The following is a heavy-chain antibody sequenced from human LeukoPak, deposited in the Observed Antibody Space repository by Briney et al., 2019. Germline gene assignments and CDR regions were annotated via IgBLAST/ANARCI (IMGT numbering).Heavy chain of an antibody. Sequence: SETLSLTCTVSGGSISSGGYYWSWIRQPPGKGLEWIGYIYHSGSTYYNPSLKSRVTISVDRSKNQFSLKLSSVTAADTAVYYCARGPYSNFDYWGQGTLVTVSS. CDR1: GGSISSGGYY. V-gene: IGHV4-30-2*01. CDR2: IYHSGST. D-gene: IGHD6-13*01. J-gene: IGHJ4*02. CDR3: ARGPYSNFDY.